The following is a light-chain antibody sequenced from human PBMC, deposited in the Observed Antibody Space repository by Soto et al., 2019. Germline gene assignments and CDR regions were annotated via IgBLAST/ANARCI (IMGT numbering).Light chain of an antibody. Sequence: IQMIQSPSTLSASVGDTVTITCRASQGVSVYLAWYQHKPGKAPKVLIHRTSTLESGVPSRFSGSGSGTEFTLTISDLETDDFATYYCQQYSGTFLTFGGGTKV. CDR2: RTS. CDR1: QGVSVY. J-gene: IGKJ4*01. CDR3: QQYSGTFLT. V-gene: IGKV1-5*03.